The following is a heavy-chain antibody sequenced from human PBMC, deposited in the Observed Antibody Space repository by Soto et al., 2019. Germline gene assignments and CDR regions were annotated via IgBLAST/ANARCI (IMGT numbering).Heavy chain of an antibody. D-gene: IGHD3-10*01. Sequence: EVQLLESGGGLVQPGGSLRLSCVASAFTFSRFAMSWVRQTPGKGLEWVSAISGSGDKTFYADSVKGRFTISRDNSKNTLYLQMNSLRVEDTDVYYCAKGLSGSGAYQWFDPWGQGTLVTVSS. CDR3: AKGLSGSGAYQWFDP. V-gene: IGHV3-23*01. CDR2: ISGSGDKT. J-gene: IGHJ5*02. CDR1: AFTFSRFA.